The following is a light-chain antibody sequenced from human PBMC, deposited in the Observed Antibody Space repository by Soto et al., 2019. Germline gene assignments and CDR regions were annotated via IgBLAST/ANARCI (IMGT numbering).Light chain of an antibody. CDR3: AAWDDSPNGVV. J-gene: IGLJ2*01. Sequence: QSVLTQPHSASGTPGQRVTISCSGSSSNIGSNTVYWYQQLPGTAPKLLIYSNNQRPSGVPDRFSGSKSGTSASLAISGLLSEDEADYYCAAWDDSPNGVVFGGGTKVTVL. V-gene: IGLV1-44*01. CDR1: SSNIGSNT. CDR2: SNN.